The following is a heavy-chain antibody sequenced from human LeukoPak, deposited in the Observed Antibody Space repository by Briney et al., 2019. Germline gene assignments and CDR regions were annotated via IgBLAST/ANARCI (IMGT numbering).Heavy chain of an antibody. V-gene: IGHV5-51*01. Sequence: GESLKISCKGSGYRFTSYWIGWVRPMPGKGLGWMGIIYPGDSDTRYSPSFQGQVTISADKSISTAYLQWSSLKASDTAMYYCASRYSSSWGPRDAFDIWGQGTMVTVSS. D-gene: IGHD6-13*01. CDR1: GYRFTSYW. CDR3: ASRYSSSWGPRDAFDI. CDR2: IYPGDSDT. J-gene: IGHJ3*02.